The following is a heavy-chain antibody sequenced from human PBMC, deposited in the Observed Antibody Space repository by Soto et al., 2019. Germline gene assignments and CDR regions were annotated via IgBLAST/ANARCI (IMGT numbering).Heavy chain of an antibody. CDR3: ARGVVVTAMLFWFDP. CDR2: IYYSGST. D-gene: IGHD2-21*02. CDR1: GGSISSYY. J-gene: IGHJ5*02. V-gene: IGHV4-59*01. Sequence: SETLSLSCTVSGGSISSYYWSWIRQPPGKGLEWIGYIYYSGSTNYNPSLKSRVTISVDTSKNQFSLKLSSVTAADTAVYYCARGVVVTAMLFWFDPWGQGTLVTVSS.